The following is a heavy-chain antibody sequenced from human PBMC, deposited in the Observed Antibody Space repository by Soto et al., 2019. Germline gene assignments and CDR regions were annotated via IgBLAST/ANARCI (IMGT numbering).Heavy chain of an antibody. CDR2: INAGNGNT. Sequence: ASVKVSCKASGYTFTSYAMHWVRQAPGQRLEWMGWINAGNGNTKYSQKFQGRVTITRDTSASTAYMELSSLRSEDTAVYYCARDRSMIVVPGFDPWGQGTLVTVSS. CDR1: GYTFTSYA. CDR3: ARDRSMIVVPGFDP. J-gene: IGHJ5*02. V-gene: IGHV1-3*01. D-gene: IGHD3-22*01.